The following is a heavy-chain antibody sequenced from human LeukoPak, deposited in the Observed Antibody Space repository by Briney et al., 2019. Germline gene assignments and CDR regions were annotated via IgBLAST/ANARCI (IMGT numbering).Heavy chain of an antibody. J-gene: IGHJ4*02. V-gene: IGHV4-39*07. CDR3: ARGYNWNDGGGFDY. Sequence: PSETLSLTCTVSGDSISSSSYYWGWIRQPPGKGLEWIGSIYYSGSTYYNPSLKSRVTISVDTSKNQFSLKLSSVTAADTAVYYCARGYNWNDGGGFDYWGQGTLVTVSS. CDR1: GDSISSSSYY. D-gene: IGHD1-1*01. CDR2: IYYSGST.